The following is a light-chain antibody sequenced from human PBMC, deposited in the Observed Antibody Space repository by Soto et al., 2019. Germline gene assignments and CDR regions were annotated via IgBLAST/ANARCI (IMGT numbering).Light chain of an antibody. CDR1: ALPKQY. V-gene: IGLV3-25*03. CDR3: QSADSSGTLDV. CDR2: KDS. Sequence: SSELTQPPSVSVSPGQTARITCSGDALPKQYAYWYQQKPGQAPVLVIYKDSERPSGIPERFSGSSSGTTVTLTISGVQAEDEADYYCQSADSSGTLDVFGTGTKLTVL. J-gene: IGLJ1*01.